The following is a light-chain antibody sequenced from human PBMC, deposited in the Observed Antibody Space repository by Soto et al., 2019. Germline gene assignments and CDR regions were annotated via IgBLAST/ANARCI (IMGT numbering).Light chain of an antibody. CDR1: QSISSW. CDR2: DAS. V-gene: IGKV1-5*01. CDR3: QQYNSYWGT. Sequence: DIPMTQSPSTLSASVGDRVTITCRASQSISSWLAWYQQKPGKAPKLLIYDASSLESGVPSRFSGSGSGTDFTLTISSLQPDDFATYYCQQYNSYWGTFGQGTKVESK. J-gene: IGKJ1*01.